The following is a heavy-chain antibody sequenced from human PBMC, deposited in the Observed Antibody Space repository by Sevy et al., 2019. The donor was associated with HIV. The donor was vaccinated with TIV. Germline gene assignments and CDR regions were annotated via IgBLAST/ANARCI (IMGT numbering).Heavy chain of an antibody. D-gene: IGHD3-22*01. J-gene: IGHJ4*02. CDR3: ARDRMGQDSSGYYYFDV. CDR2: ITGSGMTV. V-gene: IGHV3-11*04. CDR1: GFTFSDYY. Sequence: GGSLRLSCEASGFTFSDYYMTWVRQAPGKGLEWIVYITGSGMTVYYADSVKGRFAISRDNAKNSLYLQMNSLRAEDTALYYCARDRMGQDSSGYYYFDVWGQGVRVTVSS.